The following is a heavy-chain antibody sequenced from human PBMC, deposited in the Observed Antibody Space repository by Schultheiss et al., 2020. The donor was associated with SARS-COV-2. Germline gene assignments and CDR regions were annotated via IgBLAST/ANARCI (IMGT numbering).Heavy chain of an antibody. J-gene: IGHJ4*02. CDR1: GFSLSTSGMC. CDR2: IDWDDDK. Sequence: SGPTLVKPTQTLTLTCTFSGFSLSTSGMCVSWIRQPPGKALEWLARIDWDDDKYYSTSLKTRLTISKDTSKNQVVLTMTNMDPVDTATYYCARIVRTPAAINYFYGDYDTEGPEYYFDYWGQGTLVTVSS. D-gene: IGHD2-2*02. V-gene: IGHV2-70*11. CDR3: ARIVRTPAAINYFYGDYDTEGPEYYFDY.